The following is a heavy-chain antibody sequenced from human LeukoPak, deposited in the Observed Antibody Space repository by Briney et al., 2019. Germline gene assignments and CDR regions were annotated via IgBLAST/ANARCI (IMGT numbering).Heavy chain of an antibody. CDR3: ARFPTVTTSDYFDY. CDR2: LSSSGSTI. Sequence: PGGSLRLSCAASGFTFSSYEMNWVRQAPGEWLEWVSYLSSSGSTIYYADSVTGRFTISRANATNSLYLQMHSLRAEDTAVYYCARFPTVTTSDYFDYWGQGTLVTVSS. D-gene: IGHD4-17*01. J-gene: IGHJ4*02. CDR1: GFTFSSYE. V-gene: IGHV3-48*03.